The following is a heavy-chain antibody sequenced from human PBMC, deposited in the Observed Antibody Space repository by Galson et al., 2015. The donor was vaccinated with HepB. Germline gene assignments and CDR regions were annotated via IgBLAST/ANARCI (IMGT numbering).Heavy chain of an antibody. J-gene: IGHJ4*02. CDR1: GFTFSSYS. CDR2: ISSSSSYI. D-gene: IGHD5-18*01. CDR3: AREGGRYSYGYLYN. Sequence: SLRLSCAASGFTFSSYSMNWVRQAPGQGLEWVSSISSSSSYIYYADSVNGRFTISRDNSKNTLYLQMKSLRAEDTAVYYCAREGGRYSYGYLYNWGQGTLVTVSS. V-gene: IGHV3-21*01.